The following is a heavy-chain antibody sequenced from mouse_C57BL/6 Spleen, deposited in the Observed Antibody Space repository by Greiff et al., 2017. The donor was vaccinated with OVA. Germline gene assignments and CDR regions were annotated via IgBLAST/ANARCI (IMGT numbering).Heavy chain of an antibody. Sequence: EVKLVESEGGLVQPGSSMKLSCTASGFTFSDYYMAWVRQVPEKGLEWVANINYDGSSTYYLDSLKSRFIISRDNAKNILYLQMSSLKSEDTATYYWARDWDGNYFDYWGQGTTLTVAS. D-gene: IGHD2-1*01. J-gene: IGHJ2*01. CDR1: GFTFSDYY. CDR2: INYDGSST. V-gene: IGHV5-16*01. CDR3: ARDWDGNYFDY.